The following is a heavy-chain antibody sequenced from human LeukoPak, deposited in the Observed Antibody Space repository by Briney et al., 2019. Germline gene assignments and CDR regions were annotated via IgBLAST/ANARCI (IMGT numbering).Heavy chain of an antibody. CDR1: GFTFSSYE. V-gene: IGHV3-48*03. CDR2: ISSSGSTI. CDR3: AELGITMIGGV. D-gene: IGHD3-10*02. Sequence: GGSLRLSCAASGFTFSSYEMNWVRQAPGKGLEWVSYISSSGSTIYYADSVKGRFTTSRDNAKNSLYLQMNSLRAEDTAVYYCAELGITMIGGVWGKGTTVTISS. J-gene: IGHJ6*04.